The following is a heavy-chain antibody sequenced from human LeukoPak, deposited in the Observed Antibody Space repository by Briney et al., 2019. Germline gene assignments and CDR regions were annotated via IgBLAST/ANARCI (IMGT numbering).Heavy chain of an antibody. CDR1: GYTFTGYY. D-gene: IGHD2-21*02. V-gene: IGHV1-3*03. Sequence: ASVKVSCKASGYTFTGYYMHWVRQAPGQRLEWMGWINAGNGNTKYSQEFQGRVTITRDTSASTAYMELSSLRSEDMAVYYCARDVSNCGGDCYPDYWGQGTLVTVSS. CDR3: ARDVSNCGGDCYPDY. CDR2: INAGNGNT. J-gene: IGHJ4*02.